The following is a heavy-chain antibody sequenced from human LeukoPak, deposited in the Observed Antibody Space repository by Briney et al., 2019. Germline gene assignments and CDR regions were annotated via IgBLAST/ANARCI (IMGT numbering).Heavy chain of an antibody. CDR3: ARGYGDSLYYYYYMDV. J-gene: IGHJ6*03. V-gene: IGHV4-59*01. CDR2: IYYTGST. Sequence: SETLSLTCAVYGGSFSGYYWNWIRQPPGKGLEWIGYIYYTGSTNYNPSLKSRVTMSVDTSKNQFSLNLRSVTPEDTAVYYCARGYGDSLYYYYYMDVWGKGTTVTVSS. D-gene: IGHD4-17*01. CDR1: GGSFSGYY.